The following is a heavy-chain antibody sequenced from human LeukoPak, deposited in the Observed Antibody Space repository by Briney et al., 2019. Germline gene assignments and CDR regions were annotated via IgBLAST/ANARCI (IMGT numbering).Heavy chain of an antibody. CDR3: AQWGSGSYFDY. D-gene: IGHD1-26*01. V-gene: IGHV3-23*01. J-gene: IGHJ4*02. CDR1: GFTFSNYA. Sequence: PGGSLRLSCAASGFTFSNYAMSWVRQAPGKGLEWVSGISGSGVSTYYADSVKGRFTVSRDNSKNTLFLQVNILRAEDTAVYYCAQWGSGSYFDYWGQGTLVTVSS. CDR2: ISGSGVST.